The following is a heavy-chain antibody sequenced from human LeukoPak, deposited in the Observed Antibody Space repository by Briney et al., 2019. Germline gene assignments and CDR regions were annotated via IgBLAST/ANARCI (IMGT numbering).Heavy chain of an antibody. V-gene: IGHV3-7*01. Sequence: AGGPLRLSCAASEFTFSNYWMSWVRQAPGKGLEWVANIDQDGSAKYYVDSMKGRFTISRDNAKNSLYLQMNSLRAEDTAVYYCARAAATGTVDYWGQGTLVTVSS. D-gene: IGHD1-1*01. CDR2: IDQDGSAK. CDR1: EFTFSNYW. J-gene: IGHJ4*02. CDR3: ARAAATGTVDY.